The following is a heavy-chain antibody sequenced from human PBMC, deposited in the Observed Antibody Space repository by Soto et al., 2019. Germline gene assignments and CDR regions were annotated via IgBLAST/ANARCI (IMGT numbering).Heavy chain of an antibody. J-gene: IGHJ5*02. V-gene: IGHV1-8*01. CDR2: MNPNSGHT. D-gene: IGHD3-9*01. Sequence: QVQLVQSGAEVKKPGASVKVSCKASGYTFTSHDINWMRQTTGQGLEWMGWMNPNSGHTNSAQKFQGRVTMTRDTSINTANMELTNLRSEDTAIYYCASDMSPTWGQGTLVTVSS. CDR1: GYTFTSHD. CDR3: ASDMSPT.